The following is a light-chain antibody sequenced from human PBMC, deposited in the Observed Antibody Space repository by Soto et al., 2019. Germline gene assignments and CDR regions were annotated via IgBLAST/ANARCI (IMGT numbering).Light chain of an antibody. J-gene: IGLJ1*01. Sequence: QSVLTQPPSASGSPGQSVTISCTGTSSDVGGYDYVSWYQQRPGKAPKLLIHEVTKRPSGVPDRFSGSKSGNTASLTASGLQAEHEADYYCSSYAGRTIYAFGNGTKVTAL. CDR1: SSDVGGYDY. CDR2: EVT. CDR3: SSYAGRTIYA. V-gene: IGLV2-8*01.